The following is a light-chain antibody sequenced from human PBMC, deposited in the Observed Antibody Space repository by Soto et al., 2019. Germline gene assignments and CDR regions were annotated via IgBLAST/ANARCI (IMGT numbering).Light chain of an antibody. CDR2: EGD. J-gene: IGLJ1*01. V-gene: IGLV2-23*01. Sequence: LTQPASLSGSPGQSITISCSGTSSDVGSSNLVSWYQQHPGKAPKLIIFEGDRRPSGVSGRFSGSKSGNTASLTISGLQAEDEADYYCCSFARSTTFYVFGTGTKVTVL. CDR3: CSFARSTTFYV. CDR1: SSDVGSSNL.